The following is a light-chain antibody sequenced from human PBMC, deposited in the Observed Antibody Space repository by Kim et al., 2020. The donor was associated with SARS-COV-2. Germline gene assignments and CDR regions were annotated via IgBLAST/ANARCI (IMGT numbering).Light chain of an antibody. CDR2: DVS. J-gene: IGKJ1*01. CDR3: LQYSDWWT. V-gene: IGKV3-15*01. Sequence: ELVMTQFPGTLSVSPGDRVSLSCRASQSVDSNLAWYQQQPGQAPRLLLYDVSIRAIGVPARFSGSGSGTQFSLTIGSLQPEDAAVYYCLQYSDWWTFGQGTKVDIK. CDR1: QSVDSN.